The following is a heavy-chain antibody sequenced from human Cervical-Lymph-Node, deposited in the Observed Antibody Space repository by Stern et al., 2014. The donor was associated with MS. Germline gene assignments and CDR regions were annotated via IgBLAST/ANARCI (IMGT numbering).Heavy chain of an antibody. Sequence: EVQLLESGGDLVQPGGSLRLSCAASGFSFASCAMNWVRQAPGKGLEWVSSISSTGITLNYADSVKGRFTISRDNSKNMLFLQLTSLSAGDTAIYYCARDLPGYYRPTASWGQGTLVTVSS. CDR1: GFSFASCA. CDR3: ARDLPGYYRPTAS. CDR2: ISSTGITL. V-gene: IGHV3-23*01. D-gene: IGHD3-9*01. J-gene: IGHJ5*02.